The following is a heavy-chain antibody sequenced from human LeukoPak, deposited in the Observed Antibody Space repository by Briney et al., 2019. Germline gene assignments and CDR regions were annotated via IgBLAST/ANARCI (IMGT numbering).Heavy chain of an antibody. V-gene: IGHV3-23*01. CDR2: ISDGGGSA. CDR3: AKDLGSYELWAKGGILCGFYT. D-gene: IGHD3/OR15-3a*01. Sequence: GGSLLPCCASSGSTFTSYVMSWVRQTPGKGLEWVSAISDGGGSAYYADSVKGRFTISRDNSKNTLYLQMNSLRDEETAVYYCAKDLGSYELWAKGGILCGFYTSGQGTMVTVSS. J-gene: IGHJ3*02. CDR1: GSTFTSYV.